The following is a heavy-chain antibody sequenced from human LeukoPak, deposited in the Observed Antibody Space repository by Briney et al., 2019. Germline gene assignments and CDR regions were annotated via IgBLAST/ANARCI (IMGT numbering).Heavy chain of an antibody. CDR1: GYSFTSYW. CDR2: INAGNGNT. J-gene: IGHJ5*02. V-gene: IGHV1-3*01. D-gene: IGHD6-13*01. Sequence: GDSLKISCKGSGYSFTSYWIGWVREAPGQRREWMGWINAGNGNTKYSQKFQGRVTITRDTSASTAYMELSSLRSEDTAVYYCARDRSSSWYFVDYNWFDPWGQGTLVTVSS. CDR3: ARDRSSSWYFVDYNWFDP.